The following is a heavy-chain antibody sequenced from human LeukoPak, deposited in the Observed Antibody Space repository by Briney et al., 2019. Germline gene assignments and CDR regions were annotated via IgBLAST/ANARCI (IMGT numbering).Heavy chain of an antibody. CDR2: IKQDGSEK. CDR1: GFAFSNYW. Sequence: GGSLRLSCAASGFAFSNYWMTWVRQPPGKGLEWVANIKQDGSEKNYVDSVKGRLTISRDNVRNSLSLQMNSLRAEDTAVYYCARGDWEPSDYWGQGTLVTVSS. D-gene: IGHD1-14*01. CDR3: ARGDWEPSDY. V-gene: IGHV3-7*04. J-gene: IGHJ4*02.